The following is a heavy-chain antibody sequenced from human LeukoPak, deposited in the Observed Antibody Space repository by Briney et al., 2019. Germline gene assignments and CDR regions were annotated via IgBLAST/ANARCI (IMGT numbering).Heavy chain of an antibody. D-gene: IGHD3-10*01. J-gene: IGHJ4*02. Sequence: SQTLSLTCAVSGGSISSGGYSWSWIRQPPGKGLEWIGYIYYSGSTNYNPSLKSRVTISVDTSKNQLSLKLSSVTAADTAVYYCVRDEIYGSGSYMVFWGQGTLVTVSS. V-gene: IGHV4-30-4*07. CDR1: GGSISSGGYS. CDR2: IYYSGST. CDR3: VRDEIYGSGSYMVF.